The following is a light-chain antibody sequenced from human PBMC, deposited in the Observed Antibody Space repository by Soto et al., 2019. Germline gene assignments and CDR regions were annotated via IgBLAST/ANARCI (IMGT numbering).Light chain of an antibody. CDR1: QGVGNW. CDR2: GAS. J-gene: IGKJ1*01. CDR3: QQSNSIPPWT. V-gene: IGKV1-12*01. Sequence: DIQMTQSPSSVAASVGDRVTITCRASQGVGNWLAWYQQRPGKAPRLLIYGASTLQSGVPSRFSGSGSVTDFTLTISSLQAEDFATYYCQQSNSIPPWTFGQGTKVEIK.